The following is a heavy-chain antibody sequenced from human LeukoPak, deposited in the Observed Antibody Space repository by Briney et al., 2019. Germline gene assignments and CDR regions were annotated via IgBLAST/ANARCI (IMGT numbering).Heavy chain of an antibody. CDR1: GFTFSSYA. V-gene: IGHV3-30-3*01. J-gene: IGHJ4*02. Sequence: GGSLRLSCAASGFTFSSYAMHWVRQAPGKGLEWVAVISYDGSNKYYADSVKGRFTISRDNSKNTLYLQMNSLRAEDTAVYYCARDQRRGDYGVRYFDYWGQGTLVTVSS. D-gene: IGHD4-17*01. CDR3: ARDQRRGDYGVRYFDY. CDR2: ISYDGSNK.